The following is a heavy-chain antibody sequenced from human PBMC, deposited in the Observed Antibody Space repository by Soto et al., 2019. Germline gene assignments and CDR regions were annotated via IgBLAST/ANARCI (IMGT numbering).Heavy chain of an antibody. V-gene: IGHV4-39*01. Sequence: SETLSLTCTVSGGSISSSSYYWGWIRQPPGKGLEWIGSIYYSGSTYYNPSLKSRVTISVDTSQNQFSLKLSSVTAADTAVYYCARRRTYYYGSGSYGYYYYGMDVWGQGTTVTVSS. CDR3: ARRRTYYYGSGSYGYYYYGMDV. CDR2: IYYSGST. J-gene: IGHJ6*02. CDR1: GGSISSSSYY. D-gene: IGHD3-10*01.